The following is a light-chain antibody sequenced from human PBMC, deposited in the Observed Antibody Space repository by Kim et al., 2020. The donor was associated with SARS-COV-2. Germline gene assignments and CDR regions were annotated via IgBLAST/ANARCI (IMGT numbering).Light chain of an antibody. Sequence: SLSASVGVRVTITCRASQKIDKYLNWYQQKPGKAPRLLIYGASNLQSGVPSRFSGSGSGTDFTLTIGSLQPDDFATYYCQQTYTTGFGQGTKLEI. CDR2: GAS. CDR1: QKIDKY. V-gene: IGKV1-39*01. J-gene: IGKJ2*03. CDR3: QQTYTTG.